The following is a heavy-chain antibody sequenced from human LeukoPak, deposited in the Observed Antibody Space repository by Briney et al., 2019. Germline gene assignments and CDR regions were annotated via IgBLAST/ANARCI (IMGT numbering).Heavy chain of an antibody. V-gene: IGHV1-18*01. CDR3: ARARVRAARPEDY. J-gene: IGHJ4*02. CDR2: ISAYNGNT. Sequence: GASVKVSCKASVYTFTSYDISWVRQAPGQGLEWMGWISAYNGNTNYAQKLQGRVTMTRNTSISTAYMELSRLRSDDTAVYYCARARVRAARPEDYWGQGTLVTVSS. D-gene: IGHD6-6*01. CDR1: VYTFTSYD.